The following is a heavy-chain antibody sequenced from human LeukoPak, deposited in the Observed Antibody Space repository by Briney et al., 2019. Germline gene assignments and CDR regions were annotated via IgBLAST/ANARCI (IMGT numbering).Heavy chain of an antibody. V-gene: IGHV3-20*04. CDR1: GFTFDDYG. CDR3: ARDPRRYYDSSGYLGDY. Sequence: GGSLRLSCAASGFTFDDYGMSWVRHAPGKGLEWVSGINWNGGSTGYADSVKGRFTISRDNAKNSLYLQMNSLRAEDTALYYCARDPRRYYDSSGYLGDYWGQGTLVTVSS. CDR2: INWNGGST. D-gene: IGHD3-22*01. J-gene: IGHJ4*02.